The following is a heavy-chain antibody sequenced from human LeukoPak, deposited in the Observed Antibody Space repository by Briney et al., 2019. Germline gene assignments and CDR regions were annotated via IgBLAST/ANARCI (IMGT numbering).Heavy chain of an antibody. CDR2: INHSGST. D-gene: IGHD2-2*01. CDR1: GGAFSGYY. Sequence: SETLSLTCAAYGGAFSGYYWSWIRPPPGKGLEWMGEINHSGSTNYNPSLKSRVTISVDTSKNPFSLKLSAVTAADTAVYYCARGDCSSTSCYLRFDPWGQGTLVTVSS. J-gene: IGHJ5*02. V-gene: IGHV4-34*01. CDR3: ARGDCSSTSCYLRFDP.